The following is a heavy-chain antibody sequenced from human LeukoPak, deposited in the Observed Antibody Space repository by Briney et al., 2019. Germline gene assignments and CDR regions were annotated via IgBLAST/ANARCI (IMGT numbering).Heavy chain of an antibody. V-gene: IGHV4-59*01. CDR1: GGSISSDF. CDR2: IYGSGST. Sequence: SETLSLTCTVSGGSISSDFWIWVRQPPGKGLEWIGYIYGSGSTNYNPSLKSRVTISVDTSKNQFSLKLSSVTAADTAVYYCARASYSSGWYYFDYWGQGTLVTVSS. CDR3: ARASYSSGWYYFDY. D-gene: IGHD6-19*01. J-gene: IGHJ4*02.